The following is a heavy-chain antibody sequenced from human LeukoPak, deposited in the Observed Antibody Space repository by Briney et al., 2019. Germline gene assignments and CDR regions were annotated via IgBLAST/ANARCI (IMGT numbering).Heavy chain of an antibody. CDR3: ARGYCSGGSCNWGQFGS. Sequence: GGSLRLSCAASGFIFSTHAMSWVRLAPGRGLEWVSVVSGSGGTTYYADSVKGRFTISRDNSLSTLSLQMKSLRVEDTALYYCARGYCSGGSCNWGQFGSWGQGTLVTVSS. CDR2: VSGSGGTT. V-gene: IGHV3-23*01. D-gene: IGHD2-15*01. J-gene: IGHJ4*02. CDR1: GFIFSTHA.